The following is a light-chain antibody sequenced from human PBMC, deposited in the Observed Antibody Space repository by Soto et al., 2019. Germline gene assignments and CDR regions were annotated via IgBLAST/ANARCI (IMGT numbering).Light chain of an antibody. J-gene: IGKJ4*01. CDR3: MQALQTPLT. CDR2: LGS. V-gene: IGKV2-28*01. CDR1: QSLLFSNGANY. Sequence: DIVMTQSPLSLSVTPGEPASISCRSSQSLLFSNGANYLDWYLQKPGQSPQLLIYLGSNRASGVHDRFSGSGSATDFTLKISRVEAEDVGIYYCMQALQTPLTFGGGTKVEIK.